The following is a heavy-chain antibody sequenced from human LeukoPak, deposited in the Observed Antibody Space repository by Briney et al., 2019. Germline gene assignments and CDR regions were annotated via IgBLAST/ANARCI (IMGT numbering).Heavy chain of an antibody. D-gene: IGHD2-21*02. V-gene: IGHV4-59*01. J-gene: IGHJ4*02. CDR1: GGSISTYY. CDR3: ARAGAYCGGDCYSPSGFDY. Sequence: SETLSLTCTVSGGSISTYYWSWIRQPPGKGLEWIGYIYYTGSTNYNPSLKSRVTISVDTSKNQSSLKLSSVTAADTAVYYCARAGAYCGGDCYSPSGFDYWGQGTLVTVSS. CDR2: IYYTGST.